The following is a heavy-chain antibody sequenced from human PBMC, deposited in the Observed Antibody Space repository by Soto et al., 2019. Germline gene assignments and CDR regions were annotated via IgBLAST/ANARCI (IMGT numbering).Heavy chain of an antibody. CDR1: GFTFDDYA. CDR3: AKSSMGPSGSSFDY. Sequence: GGSLRLSCAASGFTFDDYAMHWVRQAPGKGLEWVSGISWNSGSIGYADSVKGRFTISRDNAKNSLYLQMNSLRAEDTALYYCAKSSMGPSGSSFDYWGQGTLVTVSS. CDR2: ISWNSGSI. J-gene: IGHJ4*02. D-gene: IGHD6-6*01. V-gene: IGHV3-9*01.